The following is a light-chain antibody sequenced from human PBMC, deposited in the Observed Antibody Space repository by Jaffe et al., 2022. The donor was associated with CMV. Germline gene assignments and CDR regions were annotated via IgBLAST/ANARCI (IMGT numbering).Light chain of an antibody. V-gene: IGKV4-1*01. CDR3: QQYYSIPIT. Sequence: DIVMTQSPDSLAVSLGERATINCKSSQSVLYNSNNKNYLAWYQQKPGQPPKLLIYWASTRESGVPDRFSGSGSGTDFALTISSLQAEDLAVYYCQQYYSIPITFGQGTRLE. CDR1: QSVLYNSNNKNY. CDR2: WAS. J-gene: IGKJ5*01.